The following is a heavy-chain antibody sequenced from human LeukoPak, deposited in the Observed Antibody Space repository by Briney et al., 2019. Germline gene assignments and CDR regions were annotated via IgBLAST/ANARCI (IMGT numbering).Heavy chain of an antibody. CDR1: GYTFASYD. CDR2: MNPNSGIT. D-gene: IGHD3-16*01. J-gene: IGHJ4*02. V-gene: IGHV1-8*01. CDR3: ARVPRDLGGY. Sequence: ASVKVSCKASGYTFASYDINWVRQATGQGLEWMGYMNPNSGITTYAQKFQGRVTMTRNTSISTAYMELSSLRSEDTAVYYCARVPRDLGGYWGQGTLVTVSS.